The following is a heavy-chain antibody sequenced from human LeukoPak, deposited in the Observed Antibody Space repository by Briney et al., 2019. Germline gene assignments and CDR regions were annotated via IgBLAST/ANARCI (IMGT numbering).Heavy chain of an antibody. CDR2: INPNSGGT. Sequence: GASVKVSCKASGYTFTGYYMHWVRQAPGQGLEWMGRINPNSGGTNYAQKFQGRVTMTRDTSISTAYMELSRLRSDDTAVYYCATPSPKYCSSTSCYTGGYYYYGMDVWGQGTTVTVSS. D-gene: IGHD2-2*02. V-gene: IGHV1-2*06. CDR3: ATPSPKYCSSTSCYTGGYYYYGMDV. CDR1: GYTFTGYY. J-gene: IGHJ6*02.